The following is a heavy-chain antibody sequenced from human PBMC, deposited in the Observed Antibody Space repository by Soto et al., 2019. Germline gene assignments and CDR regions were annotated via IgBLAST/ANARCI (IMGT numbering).Heavy chain of an antibody. CDR3: ARDARNADYDY. CDR1: GFTFSTHA. V-gene: IGHV3-48*02. CDR2: IHGTRSII. Sequence: EVQLVESGGGLVQPGGSLRLSCAVSGFTFSTHAMNWVRQDPGKGLEWVAYIHGTRSIIYYADSVKGRFTISRDNAKNSLFLQMDSLRDEDTAVYYCARDARNADYDYLGQGTLVTVSS. D-gene: IGHD3-16*01. J-gene: IGHJ4*02.